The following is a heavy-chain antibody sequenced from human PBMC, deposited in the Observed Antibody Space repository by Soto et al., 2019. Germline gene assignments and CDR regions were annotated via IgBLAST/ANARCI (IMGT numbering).Heavy chain of an antibody. Sequence: PSETLSLTCAVSGGSISSSNWWSWVRQPPGKGLEWIGEIYYSGSTNYNPSLKSRVTISVDTSKNQFSLKLSSVTAADTAVYYCARRGYSRQAVAGKVYYYYGMDVWGQGTTVNVSS. CDR2: IYYSGST. V-gene: IGHV4-4*02. CDR3: ARRGYSRQAVAGKVYYYYGMDV. CDR1: GGSISSSNW. J-gene: IGHJ6*02. D-gene: IGHD6-19*01.